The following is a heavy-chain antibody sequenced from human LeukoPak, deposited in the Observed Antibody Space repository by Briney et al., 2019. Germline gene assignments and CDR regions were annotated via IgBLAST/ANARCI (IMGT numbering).Heavy chain of an antibody. CDR2: ISGIDSGA. Sequence: PGGSLRLSCVASGFTFSSNAMSWVRQAPGKDLEWVATISGIDSGAYYADSVKGRFTISRDNSKNTLYLHMNSLRAEDTAVYYCAKDGSTYYDRSGYYPFHYWGQGALVTVSS. CDR1: GFTFSSNA. J-gene: IGHJ4*02. V-gene: IGHV3-23*01. D-gene: IGHD3-22*01. CDR3: AKDGSTYYDRSGYYPFHY.